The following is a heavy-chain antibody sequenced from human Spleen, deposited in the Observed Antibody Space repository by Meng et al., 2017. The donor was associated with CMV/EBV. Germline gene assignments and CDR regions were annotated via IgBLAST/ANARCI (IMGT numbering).Heavy chain of an antibody. D-gene: IGHD6-6*01. J-gene: IGHJ4*02. CDR2: ISSDHSII. CDR1: GFSFSSYE. V-gene: IGHV3-48*03. Sequence: GESLKISCAASGFSFSSYEMNWVRQAPGKGLQWVSYISSDHSIIYYADSVKGRFTISRDNAKNSLYLQMSSLRADDAAVYYCRGSSSMTLYYFDYWGQGTLVTVSS. CDR3: RGSSSMTLYYFDY.